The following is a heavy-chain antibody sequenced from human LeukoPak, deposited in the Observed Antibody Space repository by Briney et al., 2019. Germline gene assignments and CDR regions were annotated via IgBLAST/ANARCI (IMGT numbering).Heavy chain of an antibody. D-gene: IGHD6-13*01. CDR2: IKSKTDGGTP. Sequence: GGSLRLSCAASGFTFSIYAMHWVRQAPGKGLEWVGRIKSKTDGGTPDYAAPVKGRFTISRDDSKNTLYLQMNSLKTEDTAVYYCTGVSRSSWYDYWGQGTLVTVSS. CDR1: GFTFSIYA. CDR3: TGVSRSSWYDY. V-gene: IGHV3-15*01. J-gene: IGHJ4*02.